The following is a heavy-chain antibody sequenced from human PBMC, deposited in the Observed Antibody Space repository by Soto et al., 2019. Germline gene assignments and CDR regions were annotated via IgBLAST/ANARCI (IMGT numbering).Heavy chain of an antibody. CDR2: IYYSGST. CDR3: ARDHPNTVRGVNYYGMYV. V-gene: IGHV4-61*01. J-gene: IGHJ6*02. D-gene: IGHD3-16*01. CDR1: GGSVSSGSYY. Sequence: SETLSLTCTLSGGSVSSGSYYWSRIRQPPGKGLEWIGYIYYSGSTNYNPSLKSRVTISVDTSKNQFSLKLSSVTAADTAVYYCARDHPNTVRGVNYYGMYVWAQGTTVT.